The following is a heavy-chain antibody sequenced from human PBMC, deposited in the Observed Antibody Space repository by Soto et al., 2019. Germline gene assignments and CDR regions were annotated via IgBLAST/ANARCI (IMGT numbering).Heavy chain of an antibody. CDR1: GGSISSSSYY. Sequence: TLSLTCTVSGGSISSSSYYWGCIRQPPGKGLEWIGSIYYSGSTYYNPSLKSRVTISVDTSKNQFSLKLSSVTAADTAVYYCARGPYYYGSGSYSPSHYYYYGMDVWVQGTTVTVSS. J-gene: IGHJ6*02. CDR2: IYYSGST. D-gene: IGHD3-10*01. CDR3: ARGPYYYGSGSYSPSHYYYYGMDV. V-gene: IGHV4-39*01.